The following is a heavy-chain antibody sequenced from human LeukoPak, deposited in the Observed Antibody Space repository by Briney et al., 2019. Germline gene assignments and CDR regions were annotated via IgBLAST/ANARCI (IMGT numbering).Heavy chain of an antibody. Sequence: GGSLRLSCAASGFTFSSYAMHWVRQAPGKGLEWVAVISYDGSNKYYADSVKGRFTISRDNSKNTLYLQMNSLRAEDTAVYYCARRGFTTVTTRGNWFDPWGQGTLVTVSS. D-gene: IGHD4-17*01. J-gene: IGHJ5*02. CDR1: GFTFSSYA. CDR3: ARRGFTTVTTRGNWFDP. V-gene: IGHV3-30*04. CDR2: ISYDGSNK.